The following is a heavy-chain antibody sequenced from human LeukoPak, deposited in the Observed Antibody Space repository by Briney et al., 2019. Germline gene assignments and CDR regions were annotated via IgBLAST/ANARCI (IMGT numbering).Heavy chain of an antibody. J-gene: IGHJ4*02. Sequence: SETLSLTCAVYGGSFSGHYWSWIRQPPGKGLEWIGEINHSGSTNYNPSLKSRVTISVDTSKNQFSLKLSSVTAADTAVYYCASLPSYGSGRDYWGQGTLVTVSS. CDR1: GGSFSGHY. D-gene: IGHD3-10*01. V-gene: IGHV4-34*01. CDR3: ASLPSYGSGRDY. CDR2: INHSGST.